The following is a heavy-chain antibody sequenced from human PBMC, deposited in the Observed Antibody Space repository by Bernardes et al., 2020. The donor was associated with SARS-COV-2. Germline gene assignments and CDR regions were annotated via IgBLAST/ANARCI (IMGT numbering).Heavy chain of an antibody. J-gene: IGHJ6*04. CDR1: GGSFSGYY. Sequence: LSLTCAVYGGSFSGYYWSWIRQPPGKGLEWIGEINHSGSTNYNPSLKSRVTISVDTSKNQFSLKLSSVTAADTAVYYCARGDWQAVAGTLTFYYYYGVDVWGEGATVSVAS. D-gene: IGHD6-19*01. CDR3: ARGDWQAVAGTLTFYYYYGVDV. V-gene: IGHV4-34*01. CDR2: INHSGST.